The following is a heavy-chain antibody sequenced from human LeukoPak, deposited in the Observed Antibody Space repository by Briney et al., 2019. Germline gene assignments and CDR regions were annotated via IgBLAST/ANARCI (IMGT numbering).Heavy chain of an antibody. D-gene: IGHD6-19*01. J-gene: IGHJ4*02. CDR1: GFTFDDYA. CDR3: AKDKSSGWFHYFDY. CDR2: ISWNSGSI. V-gene: IGHV3-9*01. Sequence: PGGSLRLSCAASGFTFDDYAMHWVRRAPGKGLEWDSGISWNSGSIGYADSVKGRFTISRDNAKNSLYLQMNSLRAEDTALYYCAKDKSSGWFHYFDYWGQGTLVTVSS.